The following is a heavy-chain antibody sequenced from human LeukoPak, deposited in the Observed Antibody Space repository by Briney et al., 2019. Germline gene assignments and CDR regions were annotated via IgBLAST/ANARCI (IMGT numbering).Heavy chain of an antibody. CDR1: GVSISSGGYY. D-gene: IGHD6-13*01. CDR3: ARAGSSSPLLIDY. J-gene: IGHJ4*02. V-gene: IGHV4-31*03. CDR2: IYYSGST. Sequence: SETLSLTCTVSGVSISSGGYYWSWIRQHPGKGLEWIGYIYYSGSTYYNPSLKSRVTISVDTSKNQFSLKLSSVTAADTAVCYCARAGSSSPLLIDYWGQGTLVTVSS.